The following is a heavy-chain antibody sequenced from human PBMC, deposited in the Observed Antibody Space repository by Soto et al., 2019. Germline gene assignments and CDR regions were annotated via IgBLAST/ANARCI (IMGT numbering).Heavy chain of an antibody. V-gene: IGHV3-23*01. Sequence: GGSLRLSCAASGFTLSSYAMSWVRQAPGKGLEWVSAISGSGGSTYYADSVKGRFTISRDNSKNTLYLQMNSLRAEDTAVYYCARDGGDPYTFDIWGQGTMVTVSS. CDR2: ISGSGGST. J-gene: IGHJ3*02. CDR1: GFTLSSYA. CDR3: ARDGGDPYTFDI. D-gene: IGHD2-21*02.